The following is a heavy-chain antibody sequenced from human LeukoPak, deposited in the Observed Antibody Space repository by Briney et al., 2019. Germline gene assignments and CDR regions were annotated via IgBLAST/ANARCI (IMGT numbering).Heavy chain of an antibody. J-gene: IGHJ6*02. CDR2: ISGSGGST. Sequence: GGSLRLSCAACGFTFYNYAMSLVRQAPGKGLEWVTSISGSGGSTYYADSVQGRFTISRESSRNTLYLQMNSLRAEDTAVYYCVRDRQSRYGMDVWGQGTTVTVSS. CDR3: VRDRQSRYGMDV. D-gene: IGHD2/OR15-2a*01. CDR1: GFTFYNYA. V-gene: IGHV3-23*01.